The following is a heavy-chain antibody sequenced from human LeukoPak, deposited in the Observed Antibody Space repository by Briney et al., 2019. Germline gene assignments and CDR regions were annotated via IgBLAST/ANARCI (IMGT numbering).Heavy chain of an antibody. CDR2: IYYSGST. CDR1: GGSISSSSYY. D-gene: IGHD5-24*01. J-gene: IGHJ4*02. Sequence: PSETLSLTCTVSGGSISSSSYYWGWIRQPPGTGLEWIGSIYYSGSTYYNPSLKSRVTISVDTSKNQFSLKLSSVTAADTAVYYCARSSSDGYNLASFGYWGQGTLVTVSS. V-gene: IGHV4-39*01. CDR3: ARSSSDGYNLASFGY.